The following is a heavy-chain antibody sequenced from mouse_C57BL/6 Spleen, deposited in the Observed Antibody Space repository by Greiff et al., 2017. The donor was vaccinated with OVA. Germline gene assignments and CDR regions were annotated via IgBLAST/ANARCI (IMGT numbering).Heavy chain of an antibody. CDR2: IDPNSGGT. CDR3: ARSLITTVVAPYFDV. Sequence: QVQLQQPGAELVKPGASVKLSCKASGYTFTSYWMHWVKQRPGRGLEWIGRIDPNSGGTKYNEKFKSKATLTVDKPSSTAYMQLSSLTSEDSAVYYCARSLITTVVAPYFDVWGTGTTVTVSS. D-gene: IGHD1-1*01. CDR1: GYTFTSYW. V-gene: IGHV1-72*01. J-gene: IGHJ1*03.